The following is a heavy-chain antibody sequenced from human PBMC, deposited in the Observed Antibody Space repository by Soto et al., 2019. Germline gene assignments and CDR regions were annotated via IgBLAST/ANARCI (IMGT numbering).Heavy chain of an antibody. Sequence: GGSLILSFAASGFTVSSNYLSWVRPAPGQGLEWVTVIYSGGSTYYADSVKGRFTISRDNSQNTLYLQMNSLRAEDSAVYYGASHSNSWYTAFDYWGEVTLVTVVS. J-gene: IGHJ4*02. CDR3: ASHSNSWYTAFDY. CDR2: IYSGGST. V-gene: IGHV3-66*04. D-gene: IGHD6-13*01. CDR1: GFTVSSNY.